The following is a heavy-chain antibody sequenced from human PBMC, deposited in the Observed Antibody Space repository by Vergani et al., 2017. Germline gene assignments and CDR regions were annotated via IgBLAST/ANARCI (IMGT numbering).Heavy chain of an antibody. CDR3: VKDAGSYENLFDS. CDR2: LTGGGGST. Sequence: EVQLLESGGSLKQPGGSVRLSCAASGFTFSTYAMHWVRQAPGKALEWVSALTGGGGSTYYADSFKGRFIISRDNSRDTLYLQMNSLRPEDTATYYCVKDAGSYENLFDSWGKGTLVTVSS. J-gene: IGHJ5*01. CDR1: GFTFSTYA. V-gene: IGHV3-23*01. D-gene: IGHD1-26*01.